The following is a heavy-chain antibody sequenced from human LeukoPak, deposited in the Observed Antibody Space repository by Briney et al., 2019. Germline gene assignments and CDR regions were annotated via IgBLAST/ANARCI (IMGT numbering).Heavy chain of an antibody. V-gene: IGHV3-21*01. D-gene: IGHD4-11*01. CDR3: AREGYSNYYFDY. J-gene: IGHJ4*02. Sequence: PGGSLRLSCAASGFTFSNYRMNWVRQAPGKGLEWVSSISSSTRYIYYADSVKGRFTISRDNAKNSLYLQMISLRAEDTAVYYCAREGYSNYYFDYWGQGTLVTVSS. CDR1: GFTFSNYR. CDR2: ISSSTRYI.